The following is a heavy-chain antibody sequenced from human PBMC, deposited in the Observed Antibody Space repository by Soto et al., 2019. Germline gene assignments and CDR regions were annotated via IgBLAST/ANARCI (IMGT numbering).Heavy chain of an antibody. J-gene: IGHJ4*02. CDR2: ISFDGSDI. CDR1: GFTFNRHG. CDR3: AKMTRGYTYGLEY. V-gene: IGHV3-33*03. Sequence: QVQLTESGGGVVQPGKSLRLSCEGSGFTFNRHGMHWVRQAPGKGLEWLAVISFDGSDIYYADSVKGRFTISRDNSEKSVYLHMSSLRPDDTATYFCAKMTRGYTYGLEYWGQGTLVTVSS. D-gene: IGHD5-18*01.